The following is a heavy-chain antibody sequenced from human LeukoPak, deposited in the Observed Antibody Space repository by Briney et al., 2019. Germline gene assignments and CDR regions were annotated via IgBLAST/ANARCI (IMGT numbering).Heavy chain of an antibody. Sequence: SETLSLTCTVSGGSISSYYWSRIRQPAGKGLEWIGRIYTSRSTNYNPSLKSRVTMSVDTSKNQFSLKLSSVTAADTAVYYCARVDSSSWYMDWGQGTLVTVSS. D-gene: IGHD6-13*01. CDR1: GGSISSYY. CDR2: IYTSRST. CDR3: ARVDSSSWYMD. V-gene: IGHV4-4*07. J-gene: IGHJ4*02.